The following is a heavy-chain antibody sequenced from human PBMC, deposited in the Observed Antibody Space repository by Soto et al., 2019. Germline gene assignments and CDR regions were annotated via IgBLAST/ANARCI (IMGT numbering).Heavy chain of an antibody. D-gene: IGHD3-22*01. J-gene: IGHJ6*02. CDR1: GGAFDNYA. Sequence: QVQLVQSGAEVKTPGSSVKLSCKASGGAFDNYASTWVRHAPGQGLEWMAGIIPMLDSANYGEQFQDRVMITADEATSTADMEVGSLRSEDTAVYYCASTYHYDSGGKTYFYYGIEVWCQWTNVSVS. CDR2: IIPMLDSA. V-gene: IGHV1-69*12. CDR3: ASTYHYDSGGKTYFYYGIEV.